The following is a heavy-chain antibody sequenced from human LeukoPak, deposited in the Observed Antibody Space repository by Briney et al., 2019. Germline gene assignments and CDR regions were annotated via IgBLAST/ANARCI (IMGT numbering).Heavy chain of an antibody. CDR3: TTGYCSRTSCYYFDY. V-gene: IGHV3-15*01. D-gene: IGHD2-2*01. CDR2: IKSKTDGGTT. CDR1: GFTFSNAW. J-gene: IGHJ4*02. Sequence: GGSLRLSCAASGFTFSNAWMSWVRQAPGKGLEGVGRIKSKTDGGTTDYAAPVKGRFTISRDDSKNTPYLQMNSLKTEDTAVYYCTTGYCSRTSCYYFDYWGQGTLVTVSS.